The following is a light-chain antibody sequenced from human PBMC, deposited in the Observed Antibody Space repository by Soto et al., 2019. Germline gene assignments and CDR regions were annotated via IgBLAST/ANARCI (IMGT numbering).Light chain of an antibody. J-gene: IGLJ1*01. Sequence: QSALTQPPSASGSPGQSVTISCTGNSNDVGHSSFISWYQHHPGKGPKLLIYEVSKRPSGVPDRFSGSKSGNTASLSVSGLQDEDEADYFCNAQADNGKHVFGTGTKLTVL. V-gene: IGLV2-8*01. CDR3: NAQADNGKHV. CDR2: EVS. CDR1: SNDVGHSSF.